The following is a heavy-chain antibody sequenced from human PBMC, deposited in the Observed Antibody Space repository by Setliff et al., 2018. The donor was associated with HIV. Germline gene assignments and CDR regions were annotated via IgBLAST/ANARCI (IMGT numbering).Heavy chain of an antibody. CDR3: ATWEIAVAGTGFDY. J-gene: IGHJ4*02. D-gene: IGHD6-19*01. CDR2: INPNSGGT. Sequence: APVKVSCKASGYTFTGYYMHWVRQAPGQGLEWMGWINPNSGGTNYAQKFQGWVTMTRDTSISTVYMELSSLRSEDTAVYYCATWEIAVAGTGFDYWGQGTLVTVSS. V-gene: IGHV1-2*04. CDR1: GYTFTGYY.